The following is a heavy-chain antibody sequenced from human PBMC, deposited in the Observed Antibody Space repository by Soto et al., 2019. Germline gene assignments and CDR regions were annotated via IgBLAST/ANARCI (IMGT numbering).Heavy chain of an antibody. V-gene: IGHV3-23*01. CDR2: ISGSGGST. Sequence: GGSLRLSCAASGFTFSSYAMSWVRQAPGKGLEWVSAISGSGGSTYYADSVKGRFTISRDNSKNTLYLQMNSLRAEDTAVYYCAKDSTSSDFWSGYYRYYYYYGMDVWGQGTTVTVSS. CDR1: GFTFSSYA. D-gene: IGHD3-3*01. CDR3: AKDSTSSDFWSGYYRYYYYYGMDV. J-gene: IGHJ6*02.